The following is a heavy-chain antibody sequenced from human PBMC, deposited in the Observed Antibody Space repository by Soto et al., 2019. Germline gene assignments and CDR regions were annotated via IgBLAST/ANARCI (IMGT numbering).Heavy chain of an antibody. CDR1: GFTFSTYD. Sequence: LRLSCSASGFTFSTYDMHLVRQATLKGLEWVSAIGTVGDTYYPGSVKGRFTISRENGKNSFYLQMNSLRAGDTAVYYCVRGGYCSGGSCPGTYYGMDVWGQGTTVTVSS. J-gene: IGHJ6*02. D-gene: IGHD2-15*01. V-gene: IGHV3-13*01. CDR3: VRGGYCSGGSCPGTYYGMDV. CDR2: IGTVGDT.